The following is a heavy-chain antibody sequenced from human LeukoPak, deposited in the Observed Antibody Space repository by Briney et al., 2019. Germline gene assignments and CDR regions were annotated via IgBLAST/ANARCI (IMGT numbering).Heavy chain of an antibody. Sequence: PGGSLRLSCAASGFTFSNYAMSWVRQAPGKGLEWVSAISGSGGSTYYADSVKGRFTISRDNSKNTLYLQMNSLRAEDTAVYYCAKGAPYYYDSSGYYYSFGYWGQGTLVTVSS. V-gene: IGHV3-23*01. D-gene: IGHD3-22*01. CDR2: ISGSGGST. CDR3: AKGAPYYYDSSGYYYSFGY. CDR1: GFTFSNYA. J-gene: IGHJ4*02.